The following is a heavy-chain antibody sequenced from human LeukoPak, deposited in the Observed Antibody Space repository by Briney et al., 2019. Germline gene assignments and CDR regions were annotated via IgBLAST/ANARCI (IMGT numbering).Heavy chain of an antibody. CDR1: GFTFSRAW. V-gene: IGHV3-7*01. J-gene: IGHJ4*02. D-gene: IGHD4-17*01. Sequence: GGSLRLSCAASGFTFSRAWMSWLRQAPGKGLEWVANIKEDGSEDYYADSVKGRFAISKDNAKNSLYLQMNSLRAEDTAMYYCARAVTTDWGQGTLVTVSS. CDR3: ARAVTTD. CDR2: IKEDGSED.